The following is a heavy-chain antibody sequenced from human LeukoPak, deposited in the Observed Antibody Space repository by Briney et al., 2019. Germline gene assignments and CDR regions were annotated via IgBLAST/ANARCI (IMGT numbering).Heavy chain of an antibody. J-gene: IGHJ4*02. Sequence: GSLRLSCAASGITLSDFWFSWVRQAPGKGLEWIGEIYHRGSPNYNPSLKSRVTISVDKSKNQFSLKLSSVTAADTAIYYCARRSYYDSTGYFPYWGQGTLVTVSS. CDR3: ARRSYYDSTGYFPY. CDR1: GITLSDFW. V-gene: IGHV4-4*02. D-gene: IGHD3-22*01. CDR2: IYHRGSP.